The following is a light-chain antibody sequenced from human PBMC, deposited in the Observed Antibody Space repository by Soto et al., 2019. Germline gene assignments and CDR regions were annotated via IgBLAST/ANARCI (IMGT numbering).Light chain of an antibody. J-gene: IGKJ4*01. V-gene: IGKV1-5*01. CDR1: QSISNW. CDR3: QQYGSVSPIT. Sequence: TPSAASLSAYVRDRVTITCLASQSISNWLAWYQQRPGIAPKLLIFDASILQSGVPSRFSGSGSGTEFTLSISRLQTDDFATCYCQQYGSVSPITFAGGAKVAIK. CDR2: DAS.